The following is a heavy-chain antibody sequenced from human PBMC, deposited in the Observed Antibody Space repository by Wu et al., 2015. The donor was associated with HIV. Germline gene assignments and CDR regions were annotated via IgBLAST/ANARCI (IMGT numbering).Heavy chain of an antibody. J-gene: IGHJ6*03. CDR1: GYIFSDYG. V-gene: IGHV1-2*02. CDR3: AISADFSGVSDYYYMGV. D-gene: IGHD3-10*01. CDR2: INHRSGGA. Sequence: QLVQSGAEVKKPGASVKVSCKASGYIFSDYGVHWVRQAPGQGLEWMGWINHRSGGATYAEKFQGRIAMTRDTSINTAYLELRGLKFDDTSIYYCAISADFSGVSDYYYMGVWGKGTAVTVSS.